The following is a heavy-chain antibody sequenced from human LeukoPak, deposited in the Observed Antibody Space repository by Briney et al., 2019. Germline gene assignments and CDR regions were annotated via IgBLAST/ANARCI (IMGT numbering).Heavy chain of an antibody. CDR2: ISYDGSNK. V-gene: IGHV3-30*03. J-gene: IGHJ4*02. Sequence: GGSLRLSCAASGFTFSSYGMHWVRQAPGKGLEWVAVISYDGSNKYYADSVKGRFTISRDNSKKTLYLQMNSLGDEDTAVYYCARGGYYDTSGYYIFNNWGQGILVTVSS. CDR1: GFTFSSYG. CDR3: ARGGYYDTSGYYIFNN. D-gene: IGHD3-22*01.